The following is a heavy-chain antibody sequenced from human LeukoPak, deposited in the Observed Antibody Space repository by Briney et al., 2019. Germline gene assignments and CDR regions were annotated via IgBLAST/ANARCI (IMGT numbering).Heavy chain of an antibody. V-gene: IGHV3-49*03. CDR3: TRDRYCSGGSCYSDY. D-gene: IGHD2-15*01. J-gene: IGHJ4*02. Sequence: PGGSLRLSCTASGFTFGDYAMSWFRQAPGKGLEWVGFIRSKAYGGTTEYAASVKGRFTISRDDSKSIAYLQMNSLKTEDTAVYYCTRDRYCSGGSCYSDYWAREPWSPSPQ. CDR2: IRSKAYGGTT. CDR1: GFTFGDYA.